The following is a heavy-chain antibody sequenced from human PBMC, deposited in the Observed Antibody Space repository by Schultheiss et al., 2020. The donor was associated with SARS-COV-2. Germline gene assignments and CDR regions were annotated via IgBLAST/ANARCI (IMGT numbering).Heavy chain of an antibody. J-gene: IGHJ2*01. D-gene: IGHD3-16*01. Sequence: GESLKISCKGSGYSFTSYWIGWVRQMPGKGLEWMGIIYPGDSDVRYSPSFQGQVTISADKSINSAYLQWSSLEASDTAIYYCARHANNYDGGWYFGLWGRGTLVTVSS. V-gene: IGHV5-51*01. CDR3: ARHANNYDGGWYFGL. CDR1: GYSFTSYW. CDR2: IYPGDSDV.